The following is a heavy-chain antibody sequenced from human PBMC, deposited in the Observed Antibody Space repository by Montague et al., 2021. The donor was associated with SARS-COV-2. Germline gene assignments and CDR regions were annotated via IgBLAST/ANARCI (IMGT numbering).Heavy chain of an antibody. J-gene: IGHJ2*01. Sequence: SETLSLTCTVSGGSISSYYWNWIRQSPGKGLEWIGYIDYSGSTKYNPSPKSRVTISVDTSKSQMSLRLNSVTAADTAVYHCAGDRGRFWHFDLWGRGTLVTVSS. CDR3: AGDRGRFWHFDL. CDR1: GGSISSYY. D-gene: IGHD5-12*01. V-gene: IGHV4-59*01. CDR2: IDYSGST.